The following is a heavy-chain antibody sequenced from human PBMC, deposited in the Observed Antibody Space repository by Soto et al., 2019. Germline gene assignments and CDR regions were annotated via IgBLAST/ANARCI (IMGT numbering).Heavy chain of an antibody. D-gene: IGHD6-19*01. V-gene: IGHV3-74*01. CDR3: ARMWAVAGLYYYYGMDV. J-gene: IGHJ6*02. CDR2: INSDGSST. Sequence: EVQLVESGGGLVQPGGSLRLSCAASGFTFSSYWMHWVRRAPGKGLVWDSRINSDGSSTSYADSVKGRFTISRDNAKNTLYLQMNSLRAEDTAVYYCARMWAVAGLYYYYGMDVWGQGTTVTVSS. CDR1: GFTFSSYW.